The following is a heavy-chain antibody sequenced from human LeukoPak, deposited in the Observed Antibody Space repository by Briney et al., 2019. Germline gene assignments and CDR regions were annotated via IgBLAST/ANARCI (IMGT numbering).Heavy chain of an antibody. J-gene: IGHJ4*02. Sequence: GGSLRLSCAASGFTFTTHAMNWVRQAPGKGLEWVSTISDSGGSTYYADSVEGRFTISRDNSKNTQYLQMSFLRAEDTAVYYCARGGSSSWHRFDYWGQGTLVTVSS. V-gene: IGHV3-23*01. CDR3: ARGGSSSWHRFDY. D-gene: IGHD6-13*01. CDR2: ISDSGGST. CDR1: GFTFTTHA.